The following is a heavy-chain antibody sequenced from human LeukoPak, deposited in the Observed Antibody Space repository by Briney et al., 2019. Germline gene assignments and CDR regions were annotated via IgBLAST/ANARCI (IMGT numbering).Heavy chain of an antibody. CDR2: VSLSGTNK. CDR1: GFTFSKYE. Sequence: GGSLRLSCVTSGFTFSKYEMNWLRQAPGKGLEWISHVSLSGTNKYYADSVKGRFTISRDNAKNSLYLQMNSLRAEDTAVYYCARGPMEDDYWGQGTLVTVSS. V-gene: IGHV3-48*03. D-gene: IGHD3-10*01. J-gene: IGHJ4*02. CDR3: ARGPMEDDY.